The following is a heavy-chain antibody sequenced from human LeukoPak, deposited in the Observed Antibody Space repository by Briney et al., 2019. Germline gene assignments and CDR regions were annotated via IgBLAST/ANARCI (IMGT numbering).Heavy chain of an antibody. V-gene: IGHV3-30*18. CDR2: ISYDGSNK. D-gene: IGHD2-15*01. J-gene: IGHJ5*02. CDR1: GFTFSSYG. Sequence: GGSLRLSCAASGFTFSSYGMHWVPQAPGKGLEWVAVISYDGSNKYYADSVKGRFTISRGNSKNTLYLQMNSLRAEDTAVYYCAKDSGIVVVVAAAGWFDPWGQGTLVTVSS. CDR3: AKDSGIVVVVAAAGWFDP.